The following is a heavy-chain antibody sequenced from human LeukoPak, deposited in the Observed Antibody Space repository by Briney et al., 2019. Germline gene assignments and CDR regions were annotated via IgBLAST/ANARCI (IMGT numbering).Heavy chain of an antibody. CDR1: GGSISSYY. V-gene: IGHV4-59*05. CDR2: IYYSGST. Sequence: SETLSLTCTVSGGSISSYYWSWIRQPAGKGLEWIGSIYYSGSTYYNPSLKSRVTISVDTSKNQFSLKLSSVTAADTAVYYCARLVAARAPPHYWGQGTLVTVSS. D-gene: IGHD6-6*01. CDR3: ARLVAARAPPHY. J-gene: IGHJ4*02.